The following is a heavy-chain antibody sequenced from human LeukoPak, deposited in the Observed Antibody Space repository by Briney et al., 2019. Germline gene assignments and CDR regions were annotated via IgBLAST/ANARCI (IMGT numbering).Heavy chain of an antibody. Sequence: GGSLRLSCAASGFTFDDYAMHWVRQAPGKGLEWVSGISWNSGSIGYADSVKGRFTISRDNAKNSLYLQMNSLRAEDTALYYCAKGRCTNGVCYDGMDVWGQGTTVTVSS. V-gene: IGHV3-9*01. D-gene: IGHD2-8*01. CDR2: ISWNSGSI. CDR3: AKGRCTNGVCYDGMDV. CDR1: GFTFDDYA. J-gene: IGHJ6*02.